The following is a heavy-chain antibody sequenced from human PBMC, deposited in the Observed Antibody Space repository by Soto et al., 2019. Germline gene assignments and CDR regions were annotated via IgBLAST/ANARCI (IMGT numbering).Heavy chain of an antibody. CDR1: GYTFTSYG. V-gene: IGHV1-18*01. D-gene: IGHD1-26*01. CDR3: ARDAWGGSYGWRDYYYYGMDV. CDR2: ISAYNGNT. J-gene: IGHJ6*02. Sequence: ASVKVSCKASGYTFTSYGISWVRQAPGQGLEWMGWISAYNGNTNYAQKLQGRVTMTTDTSTSTAYMELRSLRSDDTAVYYCARDAWGGSYGWRDYYYYGMDVWGQGTTVTASS.